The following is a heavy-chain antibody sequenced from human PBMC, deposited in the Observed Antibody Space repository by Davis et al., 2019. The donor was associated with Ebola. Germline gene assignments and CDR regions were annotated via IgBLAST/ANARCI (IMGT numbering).Heavy chain of an antibody. CDR2: LGTSADT. CDR3: AKDMIEEGLRSPHPDFQH. D-gene: IGHD3-22*01. J-gene: IGHJ1*01. V-gene: IGHV3-23*01. CDR1: GFIFSSYV. Sequence: GESLKISCAASGFIFSSYVMSWVRQAPGKGLEWVSTLGTSADTYYADSVKGRFTISRDNSKNTLYLQMNGLRVEDTAIYYCAKDMIEEGLRSPHPDFQHWGQGTLVTVSS.